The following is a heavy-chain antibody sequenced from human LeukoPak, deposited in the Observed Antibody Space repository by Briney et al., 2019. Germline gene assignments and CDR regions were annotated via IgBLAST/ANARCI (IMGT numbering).Heavy chain of an antibody. CDR3: ARSAVTRHYYYGMDV. J-gene: IGHJ6*02. Sequence: GRSLRLSCAASGFTFSSSGMHWVRQAPGKGLEWVAIISYDGSNKYYADSVKGRFIISRDNSKNTLYLQMNSLRAEDTAVYYCARSAVTRHYYYGMDVWGQGTTVTVSS. D-gene: IGHD4-17*01. CDR1: GFTFSSSG. V-gene: IGHV3-30*03. CDR2: ISYDGSNK.